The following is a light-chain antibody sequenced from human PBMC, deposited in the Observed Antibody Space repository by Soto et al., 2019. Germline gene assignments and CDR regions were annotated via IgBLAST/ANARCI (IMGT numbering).Light chain of an antibody. CDR3: SSYAGSPP. CDR2: EVS. CDR1: SSDVGGYNY. V-gene: IGLV2-8*01. J-gene: IGLJ1*01. Sequence: QSVLTQPPSASGSPGQSVTISCTGTSSDVGGYNYVSWYQQHPGKAPKLMIYEVSKRPSGVPDRFSGSKSGNTASLTVSGLQAEDEADYYCSSYAGSPPFGTGTKVTVL.